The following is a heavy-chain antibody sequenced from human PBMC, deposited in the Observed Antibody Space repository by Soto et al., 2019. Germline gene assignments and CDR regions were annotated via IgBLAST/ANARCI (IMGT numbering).Heavy chain of an antibody. J-gene: IGHJ6*02. Sequence: QVQLVESGGGVVQPGRSLRLSCAASGFTFSSYAMHWVRQAPGKGLEWVAVISYDGSNKYYADSVKGRFTICRDNSKNTLYLQMNSLRAEDTAVYYCARDRLRYNWNDFPYYYYGMDVWGQGTTVTVSS. CDR3: ARDRLRYNWNDFPYYYYGMDV. V-gene: IGHV3-30-3*01. CDR1: GFTFSSYA. CDR2: ISYDGSNK. D-gene: IGHD1-1*01.